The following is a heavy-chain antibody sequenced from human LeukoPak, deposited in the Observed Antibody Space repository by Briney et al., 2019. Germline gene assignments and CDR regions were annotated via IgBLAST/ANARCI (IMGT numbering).Heavy chain of an antibody. CDR3: ARDWLASGCDY. D-gene: IGHD6-19*01. Sequence: GRSLRLSCAASGFTFRDYAMHWVRQAPGKGLEWVALISLDGSHIYYADSVKGRFTISRDNSKNTLYLQMTSLRAEDTAVYYCARDWLASGCDYWGQGTLVTVSS. J-gene: IGHJ4*02. V-gene: IGHV3-30-3*01. CDR2: ISLDGSHI. CDR1: GFTFRDYA.